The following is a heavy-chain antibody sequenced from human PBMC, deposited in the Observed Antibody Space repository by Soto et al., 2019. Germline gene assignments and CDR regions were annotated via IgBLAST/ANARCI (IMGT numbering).Heavy chain of an antibody. CDR1: GYTFTSYA. V-gene: IGHV1-3*01. CDR3: ASRNGPGYYYYGMDV. Sequence: WASVKVSCKASGYTFTSYAMRWVRQAPGQRLEWMGWINAGNGNTKYSQKFQGRVTITRDTSASTAYMELSSLRSEDTAVYYCASRNGPGYYYYGMDVWGQGTTVTVSS. CDR2: INAGNGNT. J-gene: IGHJ6*02. D-gene: IGHD2-8*01.